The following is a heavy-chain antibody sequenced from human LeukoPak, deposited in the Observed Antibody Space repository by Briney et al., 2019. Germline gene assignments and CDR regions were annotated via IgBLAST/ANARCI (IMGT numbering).Heavy chain of an antibody. CDR2: IYYSGST. CDR3: ARVPLAARGAVYFYYMDV. CDR1: GGSISSYY. Sequence: SETLSLTCTVSGGSISSYYWSWIRQPPGKGLEWIGYIYYSGSTNYNPSLKSRVTISIDTSKNQFSLKLSSVTAADTAVYYCARVPLAARGAVYFYYMDVWGKATTVTVS. J-gene: IGHJ6*03. V-gene: IGHV4-59*01. D-gene: IGHD6-6*01.